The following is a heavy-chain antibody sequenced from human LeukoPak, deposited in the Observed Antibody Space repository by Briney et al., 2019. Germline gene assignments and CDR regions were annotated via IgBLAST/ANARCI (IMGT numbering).Heavy chain of an antibody. D-gene: IGHD3-3*01. CDR2: VSGSAKNT. V-gene: IGHV3-23*01. Sequence: PGGSLRLSCTASGFSFDNYAMNWVRQAPGQGLEWVSAVSGSAKNTYYADSVKGRFTTSRDNSNNTVYLQMKSLRAEDTAVYYCAKSHRGGLRFMVGFFYTDVWGSGTTVAVSS. J-gene: IGHJ6*03. CDR3: AKSHRGGLRFMVGFFYTDV. CDR1: GFSFDNYA.